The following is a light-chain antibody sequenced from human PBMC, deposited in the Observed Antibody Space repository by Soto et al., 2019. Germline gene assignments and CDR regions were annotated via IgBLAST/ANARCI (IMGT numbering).Light chain of an antibody. CDR3: QQDHIWPLT. CDR2: DAS. V-gene: IGKV3-15*01. J-gene: IGKJ5*01. CDR1: QSVSSY. Sequence: KMLTHAASALSGCTGNRATLSFRASQSVSSYLAWHQQKPGQAPRILMYDASTRATGISARFSGSGSGTEFTLTISCLQSEDFAVYYCQQDHIWPLTFGQGRRLDIK.